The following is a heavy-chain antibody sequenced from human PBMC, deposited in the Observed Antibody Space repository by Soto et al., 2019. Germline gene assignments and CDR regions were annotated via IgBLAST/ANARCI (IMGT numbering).Heavy chain of an antibody. CDR3: ARVLYYYGSGMDV. Sequence: QVQLQQWGAGLLKPSETLSLTCAVYGESFSGYSWSWIRQPPGKGLEWIGEINHSGSTNYNPSLKSRVTMSVDTSKNQFSLKLSSVSAADTAMYYCARVLYYYGSGMDVWGQGTTVTVSS. CDR1: GESFSGYS. D-gene: IGHD3-10*01. CDR2: INHSGST. V-gene: IGHV4-34*01. J-gene: IGHJ6*02.